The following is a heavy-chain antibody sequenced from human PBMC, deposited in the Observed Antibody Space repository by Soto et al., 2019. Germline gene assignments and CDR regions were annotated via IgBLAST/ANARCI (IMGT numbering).Heavy chain of an antibody. V-gene: IGHV4-39*01. CDR2: IYYSGST. J-gene: IGHJ3*02. CDR1: GGSISSSSYY. CDR3: ARVLVDCICCSCYPRNDSFDI. Sequence: ETLSLTCTVSGGSISSSSYYWGWIRQPPGKGLEWIGSIYYSGSTYYNPSLKSRVTISVDTSKNQFSLKLSSVTAADTAVYYCARVLVDCICCSCYPRNDSFDIWGPGTRVNVSS. D-gene: IGHD2-15*01.